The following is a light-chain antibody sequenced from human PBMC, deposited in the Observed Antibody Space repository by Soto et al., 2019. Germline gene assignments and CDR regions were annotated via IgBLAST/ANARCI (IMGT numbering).Light chain of an antibody. CDR1: SSDVGGYNY. CDR3: SSPTSINTHV. V-gene: IGLV2-14*01. Sequence: QSALTQPASVSGSPGQSITISCTGTSSDVGGYNYVSWYQQHPGKAPKLMIYDVSNRPSGVSNRFSGSKSGNTASLTISGLQAEDEADYYCSSPTSINTHVFGTGTKLTVL. J-gene: IGLJ1*01. CDR2: DVS.